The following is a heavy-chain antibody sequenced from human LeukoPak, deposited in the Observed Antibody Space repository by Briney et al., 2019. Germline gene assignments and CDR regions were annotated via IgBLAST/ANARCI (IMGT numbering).Heavy chain of an antibody. Sequence: GGSLRLSCAASGFTFSSYAMSWVRQAPGKGLEWVSAIIGSGGSTYYADSVKGRFTISRDNSKNTLYLQMNSLRAEDTAVYYCAKEIRITMIVVASGAFDIWGQGTMVTVSS. J-gene: IGHJ3*02. D-gene: IGHD3-22*01. CDR2: IIGSGGST. V-gene: IGHV3-23*01. CDR3: AKEIRITMIVVASGAFDI. CDR1: GFTFSSYA.